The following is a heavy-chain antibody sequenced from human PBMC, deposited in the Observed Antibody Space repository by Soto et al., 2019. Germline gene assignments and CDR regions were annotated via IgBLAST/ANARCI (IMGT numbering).Heavy chain of an antibody. V-gene: IGHV3-21*01. CDR2: ISSNSRYV. J-gene: IGHJ6*02. Sequence: GGSLRLSCAASGFTFSSYLMHWVRQAPGKGLEWVSSISSNSRYVYYADSVKGRFTISRDNAKNSLYLQMNSLRDEDTAVYYCARVIMDVWGQGTTVTVSS. CDR1: GFTFSSYL. CDR3: ARVIMDV.